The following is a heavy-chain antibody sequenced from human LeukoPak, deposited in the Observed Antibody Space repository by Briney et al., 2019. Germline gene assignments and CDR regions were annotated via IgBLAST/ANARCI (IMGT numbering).Heavy chain of an antibody. Sequence: VASVKVSCKASGGTFSSYAISWVRQAPGQGLEWMGGIIPIFGTANYAQKFQGRVTITADVSTSTAYMELSSLRSEDTAVYYCARRGGLQRRGLSFDYWGQGTLVTVSS. CDR3: ARRGGLQRRGLSFDY. V-gene: IGHV1-69*13. CDR1: GGTFSSYA. D-gene: IGHD4-11*01. CDR2: IIPIFGTA. J-gene: IGHJ4*02.